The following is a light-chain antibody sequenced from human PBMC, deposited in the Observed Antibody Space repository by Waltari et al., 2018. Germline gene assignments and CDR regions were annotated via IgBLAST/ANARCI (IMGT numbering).Light chain of an antibody. CDR3: LQYKSYPWT. Sequence: DIQMTQSPSSLSASVGDTVTITCRASQGFRTDLGWYQQKAGKAPKRLIYGASRLQGGVPPRFSGSGSGTEFTLTISSLQPEDSATYYCLQYKSYPWTFGRGTKVEVK. CDR2: GAS. V-gene: IGKV1-17*01. J-gene: IGKJ1*01. CDR1: QGFRTD.